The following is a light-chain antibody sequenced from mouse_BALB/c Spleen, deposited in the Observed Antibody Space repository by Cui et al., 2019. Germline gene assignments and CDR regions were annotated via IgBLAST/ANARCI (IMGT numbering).Light chain of an antibody. CDR2: RAN. CDR3: LQYDEFPFT. J-gene: IGKJ4*01. CDR1: KDINSY. Sequence: DIKMTQSPSSMYASLGERVTITSKASKDINSYLSWFQQKPGKSPKTLIYRANRLVDGVPSRFSGSGSGQDYSLTISSLEYEDMGIYYCLQYDEFPFTFGSGTKLEIK. V-gene: IGKV14-111*01.